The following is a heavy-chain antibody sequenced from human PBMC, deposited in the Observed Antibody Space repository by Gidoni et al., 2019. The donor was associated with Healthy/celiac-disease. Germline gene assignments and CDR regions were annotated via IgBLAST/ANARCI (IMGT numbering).Heavy chain of an antibody. D-gene: IGHD5-18*01. J-gene: IGHJ4*02. CDR2: IHHRGST. CDR3: ARGPLVRDTEGY. CDR1: GGSFSVYY. V-gene: IGHV4-34*01. Sequence: QLQLPQWGAGLLKPSETLSLTCAVSGGSFSVYYWSWIRQPPGKGLAWIGEIHHRGSTNYNPSLNSRVTISVDTSKNQFSLKLSSVTAADTAVYYCARGPLVRDTEGYWGQGTLVTVSS.